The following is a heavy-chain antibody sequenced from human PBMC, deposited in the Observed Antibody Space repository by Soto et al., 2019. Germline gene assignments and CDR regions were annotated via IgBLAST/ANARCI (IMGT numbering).Heavy chain of an antibody. D-gene: IGHD3-10*01. J-gene: IGHJ6*02. CDR3: ARDRNYYGSGSYLDV. Sequence: SVKVSCKASGGTFSSYAISWVRQAPGQGLKWMGGIIPIFGTANYAQKFQGRVTITADESTSTAYMELSSLRSEDTAVYYCARDRNYYGSGSYLDVWGQGTTVTVSS. V-gene: IGHV1-69*13. CDR1: GGTFSSYA. CDR2: IIPIFGTA.